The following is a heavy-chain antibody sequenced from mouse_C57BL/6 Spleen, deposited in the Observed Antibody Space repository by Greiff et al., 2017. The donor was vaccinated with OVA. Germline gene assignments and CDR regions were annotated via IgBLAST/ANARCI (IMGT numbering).Heavy chain of an antibody. Sequence: EVHLVESGGGLVKPGGSLKLSCAASGFTFSDYGMHWVRQAPEKGLEWVAYISSGSSTIYYADTVKGRFTISRDNAKNTLFLQMTRLRSEDTAMYYCARVNSLYYYAMDDWGQGTSVTVSS. J-gene: IGHJ4*01. D-gene: IGHD4-1*02. V-gene: IGHV5-17*01. CDR3: ARVNSLYYYAMDD. CDR2: ISSGSSTI. CDR1: GFTFSDYG.